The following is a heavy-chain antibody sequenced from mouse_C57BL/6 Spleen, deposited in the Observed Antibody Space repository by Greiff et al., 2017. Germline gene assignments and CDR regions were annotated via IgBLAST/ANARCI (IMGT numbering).Heavy chain of an antibody. Sequence: EVQGVESGGGLVKPGGSLKLSCAASGFTFSSYAMSWVRQTPETRLEWVATISDGGSYTYYPDNVKGRFTISRDNAKNNLYLQMSHLKSEDTAMYYCARDRGQYYFDYWGQGTTLTVAS. J-gene: IGHJ2*01. CDR2: ISDGGSYT. V-gene: IGHV5-4*01. CDR3: ARDRGQYYFDY. D-gene: IGHD3-3*01. CDR1: GFTFSSYA.